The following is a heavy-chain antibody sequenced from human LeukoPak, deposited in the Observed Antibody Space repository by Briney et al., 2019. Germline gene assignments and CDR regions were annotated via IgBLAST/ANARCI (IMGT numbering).Heavy chain of an antibody. D-gene: IGHD3-3*01. CDR3: ARGGDYDFWSGYRRRGYYYYMDV. Sequence: TVKVSCKASGGTFSSYAISWVRQAPGQGLEWVGGIIPIFGTANYAQKFQGRVTITTDESTSTAYMELSSLRSEDTAVYYCARGGDYDFWSGYRRRGYYYYMDVWGKGTRVTVSS. V-gene: IGHV1-69*05. J-gene: IGHJ6*03. CDR1: GGTFSSYA. CDR2: IIPIFGTA.